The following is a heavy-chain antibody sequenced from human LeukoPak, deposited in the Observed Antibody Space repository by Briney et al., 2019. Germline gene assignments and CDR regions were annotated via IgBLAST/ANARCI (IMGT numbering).Heavy chain of an antibody. CDR1: GFTFSSYA. J-gene: IGHJ4*02. D-gene: IGHD3-22*01. Sequence: PGGSLRLSCAASGFTFSSYAMSWVRQAPGKGLEWVSAISGSGGSTYYADSVKGRFTISRDNSKNTLYLQMNSLRAENTAVYYCAKDVLYNYDSSGYSLFDYWGQGTLVTVSS. CDR2: ISGSGGST. V-gene: IGHV3-23*01. CDR3: AKDVLYNYDSSGYSLFDY.